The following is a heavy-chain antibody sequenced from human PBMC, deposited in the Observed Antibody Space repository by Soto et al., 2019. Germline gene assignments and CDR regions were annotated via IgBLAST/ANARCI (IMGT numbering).Heavy chain of an antibody. J-gene: IGHJ5*01. CDR1: GFIFSNVW. CDR3: NTYGVGATNSWFDP. V-gene: IGHV3-15*01. Sequence: GGSLRLSCAGSGFIFSNVWMNWVRQAPGKGLEWVGHIKSKSDDGTTDYAAPVKGRFTISRDDSKNTLYLEMNSLQSEDTALYYCNTYGVGATNSWFDPWGQGTLVTVSS. D-gene: IGHD1-26*01. CDR2: IKSKSDDGTT.